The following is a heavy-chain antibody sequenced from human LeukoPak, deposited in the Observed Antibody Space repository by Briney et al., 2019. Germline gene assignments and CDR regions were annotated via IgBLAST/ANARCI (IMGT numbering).Heavy chain of an antibody. J-gene: IGHJ6*02. CDR3: ARSSYYGSGRDLMDV. Sequence: GGSLRPSCAASGFTFSSYGMHWVRQAPGKGLEWVAVIWYDGSNKYYADSVKGRFTISRDNSKNTLYLQMNSLRAEDTAVYYCARSSYYGSGRDLMDVWGQGTTVTVSS. CDR1: GFTFSSYG. V-gene: IGHV3-33*01. CDR2: IWYDGSNK. D-gene: IGHD3-10*01.